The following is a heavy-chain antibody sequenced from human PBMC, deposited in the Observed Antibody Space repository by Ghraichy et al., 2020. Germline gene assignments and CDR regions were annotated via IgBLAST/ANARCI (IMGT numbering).Heavy chain of an antibody. CDR3: ARVITMGRGGPLEY. J-gene: IGHJ4*02. Sequence: SCAASGFTFSSYWMHWVRQAPGKGLVWVSRIDSDGSSTGYADSVKGRFTISRDNAKNTLYLQMNSLRAGDTAVYFCARVITMGRGGPLEYWGQGTLVTVSS. D-gene: IGHD3-10*01. CDR1: GFTFSSYW. V-gene: IGHV3-74*01. CDR2: IDSDGSST.